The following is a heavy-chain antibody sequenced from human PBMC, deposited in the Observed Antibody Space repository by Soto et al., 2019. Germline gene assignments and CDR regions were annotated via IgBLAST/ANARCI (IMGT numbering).Heavy chain of an antibody. CDR2: IIPIFGTA. D-gene: IGHD2-2*01. CDR3: AREVRYCSSTSCSDYGMDV. J-gene: IGHJ6*02. Sequence: SVKVSCKASGGTFSSYAISWVRQAPGQGXEWMGGIIPIFGTANYAQKFQGRVTITADESTSTAYMELSSLRSEDTAVYYCAREVRYCSSTSCSDYGMDVWGQGTTVTVSS. CDR1: GGTFSSYA. V-gene: IGHV1-69*13.